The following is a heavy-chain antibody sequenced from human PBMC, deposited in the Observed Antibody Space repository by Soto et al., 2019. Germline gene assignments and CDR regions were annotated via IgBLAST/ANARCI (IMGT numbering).Heavy chain of an antibody. Sequence: GEVQKISWRTSGYKFTSSWIAGGRQNPGKGLEWMGIIFPSDSDTRYRPSFQGQVTIFADRSTSTVLLQWASLKASDTAVYFCDCSGKSGYFNCFVYWGQGTLVTVSS. CDR2: IFPSDSDT. CDR3: DCSGKSGYFNCFVY. J-gene: IGHJ4*02. CDR1: GYKFTSSW. V-gene: IGHV5-51*01. D-gene: IGHD3-22*01.